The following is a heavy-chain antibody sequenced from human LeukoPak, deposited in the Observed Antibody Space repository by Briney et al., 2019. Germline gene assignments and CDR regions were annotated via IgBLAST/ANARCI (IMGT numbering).Heavy chain of an antibody. CDR3: ARDPIRGKDAFDI. Sequence: SETLSLTCTASGGSIRSTSNYWAWIRQAPGRGPEWIGIINYTGSTYYNPSLGSRVTMSVDTSKSQFSLKLDSVTAADTAVYFCARDPIRGKDAFDIWGQGTQVTVSS. CDR1: GGSIRSTSNY. CDR2: INYTGST. V-gene: IGHV4-39*07. J-gene: IGHJ3*02. D-gene: IGHD3-10*01.